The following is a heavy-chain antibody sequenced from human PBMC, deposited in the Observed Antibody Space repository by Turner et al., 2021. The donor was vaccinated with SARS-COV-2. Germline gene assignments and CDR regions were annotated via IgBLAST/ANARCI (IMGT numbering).Heavy chain of an antibody. V-gene: IGHV3-30*18. CDR3: AKEGFGYSYGSYYFDY. D-gene: IGHD5-18*01. Sequence: VQLVESGGGVVQPGRSLRLSCAASVFTFSSYGMHWVRQAPGKGLEWVAVISYDGSNKYYADSVKGRFTISRDNSKNTLYLQMNSLRAEDTAVYYCAKEGFGYSYGSYYFDYWGQGTLVTVSS. J-gene: IGHJ4*02. CDR1: VFTFSSYG. CDR2: ISYDGSNK.